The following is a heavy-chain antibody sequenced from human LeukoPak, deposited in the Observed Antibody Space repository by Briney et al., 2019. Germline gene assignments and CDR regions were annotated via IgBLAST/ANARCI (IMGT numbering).Heavy chain of an antibody. CDR3: ARGARKGDDYGGFFDY. D-gene: IGHD4-23*01. V-gene: IGHV3-30*04. CDR1: GFTFSSYA. CDR2: ISYDGSYK. J-gene: IGHJ4*02. Sequence: GGSLRLSCAASGFTFSSYAMHWVRQAPGKGLEWVTVISYDGSYKDYPDSVKGRFTISRDNSKNTLYLQMNSLSPEDTAVYYCARGARKGDDYGGFFDYWGQGTLVTVSS.